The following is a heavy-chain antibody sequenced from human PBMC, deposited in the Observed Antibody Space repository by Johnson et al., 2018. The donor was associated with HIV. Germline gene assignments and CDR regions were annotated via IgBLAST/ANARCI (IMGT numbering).Heavy chain of an antibody. CDR1: GFTVSSNY. CDR2: INWHGGST. Sequence: VQLVESGGGVVQPGGSLRLSCAASGFTVSSNYMSWVRQTPGKGLEWVSGINWHGGSTGYADSVKGRFTISRDNSKNTLYLQMNSLRAEDTAVYYCALGGSWYAFDIWGQGTMVTVSS. D-gene: IGHD2-15*01. J-gene: IGHJ3*02. CDR3: ALGGSWYAFDI. V-gene: IGHV3-66*01.